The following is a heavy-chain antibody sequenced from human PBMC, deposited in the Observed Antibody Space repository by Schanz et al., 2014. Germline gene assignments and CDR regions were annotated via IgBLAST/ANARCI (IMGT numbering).Heavy chain of an antibody. CDR3: ARVGTGMAVAGSVIDSYYYYMDV. D-gene: IGHD6-19*01. J-gene: IGHJ6*03. CDR2: INAANGNT. CDR1: GYSFISHA. V-gene: IGHV1-3*01. Sequence: QVQLVQSGAEVKKPGASVKVSCKASGYSFISHAIHWVRQAPGQRLEWMGWINAANGNTRYSQKFQGRVTITRDTAASTAYMELSSLRSEDTAVYYCARVGTGMAVAGSVIDSYYYYMDVWGEGTTVTVSS.